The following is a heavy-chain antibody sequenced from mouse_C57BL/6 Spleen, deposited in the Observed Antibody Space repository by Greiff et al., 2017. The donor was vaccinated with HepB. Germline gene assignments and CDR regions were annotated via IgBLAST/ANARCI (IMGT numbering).Heavy chain of an antibody. Sequence: VQLQQSGAELVRPGTSVQVSCKASGYAFTNYLIEWVKQRPGQGLEWIGVLNPGSGGTNYNEKCKGKATLTADKSSSTAYMQRSSLTSEDSAVYFCARAYSNLYYAMDYWGQGTSVTVSS. V-gene: IGHV1-54*01. D-gene: IGHD2-5*01. CDR1: GYAFTNYL. CDR3: ARAYSNLYYAMDY. J-gene: IGHJ4*01. CDR2: LNPGSGGT.